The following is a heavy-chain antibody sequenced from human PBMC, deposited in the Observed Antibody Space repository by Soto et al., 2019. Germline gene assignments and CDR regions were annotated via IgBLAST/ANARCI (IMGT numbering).Heavy chain of an antibody. CDR1: GDSVSSNSAA. CDR3: ARHLGYSSGWNYGMDV. Sequence: SQTLSLTCVISGDSVSSNSAAWNWIRQSPSRGLEWLGRTYYRSKWYNDYAVSVKSRITINPDTSKNQFSLQLNSVTPEDTAVYYCARHLGYSSGWNYGMDVWGQGTTVTVSS. D-gene: IGHD6-19*01. J-gene: IGHJ6*02. CDR2: TYYRSKWYN. V-gene: IGHV6-1*01.